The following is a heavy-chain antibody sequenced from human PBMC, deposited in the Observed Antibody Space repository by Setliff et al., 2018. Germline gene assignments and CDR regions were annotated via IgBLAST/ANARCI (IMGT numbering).Heavy chain of an antibody. J-gene: IGHJ4*02. CDR1: GLTLSGSW. Sequence: PGGSLRLSCAASGLTLSGSWVHWVRQAPGRGLVWVSSVNGDGSRKTYADSVKGRFTISRDNVKKMLYLQMDSLRTEDTAVYYCTREHTPWVGASHHDCWGQGTQVTVSS. V-gene: IGHV3-74*01. CDR2: VNGDGSRK. D-gene: IGHD1-26*01. CDR3: TREHTPWVGASHHDC.